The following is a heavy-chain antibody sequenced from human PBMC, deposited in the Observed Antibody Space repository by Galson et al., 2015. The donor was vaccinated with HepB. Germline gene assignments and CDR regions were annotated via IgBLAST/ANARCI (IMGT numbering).Heavy chain of an antibody. V-gene: IGHV5-51*01. D-gene: IGHD6-13*01. CDR1: GYRFNNYW. CDR3: ARHSSSSWYGLFPFDY. Sequence: QSGAEVKKPGESLKISCKGSGYRFNNYWIVWVRQMPGKGLELMGIIYPGDSDTRYSPSFQGQVTMSADKSISTAYLQWSSLKASDTAMYYCARHSSSSWYGLFPFDYWGHGTLVTVSS. J-gene: IGHJ4*01. CDR2: IYPGDSDT.